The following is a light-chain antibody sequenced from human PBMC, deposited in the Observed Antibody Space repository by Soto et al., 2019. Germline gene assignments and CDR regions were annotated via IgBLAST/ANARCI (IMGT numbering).Light chain of an antibody. CDR3: QQYGSSQWT. CDR2: DAS. Sequence: AIQLTQSPSSLCASVGDRVTIACRASQGISSAVAWYQQKPGKPPKILIYDASTLESGVPSRFSGSGSGTDFTLTISRLEPEDFAVYYCQQYGSSQWTFGQGTKVDIK. V-gene: IGKV1-13*02. CDR1: QGISSA. J-gene: IGKJ1*01.